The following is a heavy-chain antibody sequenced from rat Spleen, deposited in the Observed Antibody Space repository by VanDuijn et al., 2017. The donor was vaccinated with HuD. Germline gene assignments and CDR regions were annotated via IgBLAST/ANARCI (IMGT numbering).Heavy chain of an antibody. V-gene: IGHV5-7*01. D-gene: IGHD1-2*01. Sequence: EVQLVKSGGGLVQPGRSLKLSCAASGFTFSDYNMAWVRQAPKKGLEWVATISYDGSSTYYRDSVKGRFTISRDNAKSTLYLQMDSLRSEDTATYYCARPDFYYYSSYTHWGPGTMVTVSS. J-gene: IGHJ1*01. CDR3: ARPDFYYYSSYTH. CDR1: GFTFSDYN. CDR2: ISYDGSST.